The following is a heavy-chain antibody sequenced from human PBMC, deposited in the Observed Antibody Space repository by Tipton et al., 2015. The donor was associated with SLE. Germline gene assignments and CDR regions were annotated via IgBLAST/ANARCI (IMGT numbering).Heavy chain of an antibody. V-gene: IGHV4-59*12. CDR2: IYYSGST. J-gene: IGHJ2*01. Sequence: TLSLTCTVSGGSISSYYWSWIRQPPGKGLEWIGSIYYSGSTYYNPSLKSRVTISVDTSKNQFSLKLSSVTAADTAVYYCARVRYYYDSSGSHWYFDLWGRGTLVTVSS. CDR3: ARVRYYYDSSGSHWYFDL. D-gene: IGHD3-22*01. CDR1: GGSISSYY.